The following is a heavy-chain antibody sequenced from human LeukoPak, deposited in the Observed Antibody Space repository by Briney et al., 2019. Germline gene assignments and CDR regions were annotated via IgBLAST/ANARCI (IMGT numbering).Heavy chain of an antibody. D-gene: IGHD3-10*01. CDR3: SGDYGPPYGMDV. J-gene: IGHJ6*02. V-gene: IGHV4-59*12. CDR1: GGSMSSYY. Sequence: SEILSLTCTVSGGSMSSYYWSWIRQPPGKGLEWIGYIYYSGSTNYNPSLKSRVTISVDTSKNQFSLKLSSVTAADTAVYYCSGDYGPPYGMDVWGQGTTATVSS. CDR2: IYYSGST.